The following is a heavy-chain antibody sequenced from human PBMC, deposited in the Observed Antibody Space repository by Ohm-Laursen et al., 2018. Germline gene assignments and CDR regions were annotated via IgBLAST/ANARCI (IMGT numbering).Heavy chain of an antibody. V-gene: IGHV3-9*01. CDR3: AKDIVRGATTSGGFDY. CDR2: ISWNSGSI. D-gene: IGHD1-26*01. Sequence: SLRLSCAASEFTLDDYAMHWVRQAPGKGLEWVSGISWNSGSIGYADSVKGRFTISRDNAKNSLYLQMNSLRAEDTALYYCAKDIVRGATTSGGFDYWGQGTLVTVSS. CDR1: EFTLDDYA. J-gene: IGHJ4*02.